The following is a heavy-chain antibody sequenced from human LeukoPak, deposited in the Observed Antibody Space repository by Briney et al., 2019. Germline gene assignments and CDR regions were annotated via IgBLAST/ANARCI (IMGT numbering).Heavy chain of an antibody. V-gene: IGHV3-23*01. Sequence: PGGSLRLSCAAAGFTFSSYAMSWVRQAPGKGLEWVSAISGSGGSTYYGDSVKGRFTISRDNSKNTLYLQMNSLRAEDTAVYYCVKDQGFSYDSSVYYWGQGTLVTVSS. J-gene: IGHJ4*02. D-gene: IGHD3-22*01. CDR3: VKDQGFSYDSSVYY. CDR2: ISGSGGST. CDR1: GFTFSSYA.